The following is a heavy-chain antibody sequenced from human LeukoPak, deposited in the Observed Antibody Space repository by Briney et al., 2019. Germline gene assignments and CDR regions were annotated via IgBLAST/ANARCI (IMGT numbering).Heavy chain of an antibody. V-gene: IGHV3-21*01. J-gene: IGHJ4*02. CDR1: GFTFSSYS. CDR2: ISSSSYI. D-gene: IGHD2-2*01. CDR3: ARANCSSTSCPDY. Sequence: PGGSLRLSCAASGFTFSSYSMNWVRQAPGKGLEWVSSISSSSYIYYADSVKGRFTISRDNAKNSLYLQMSSLRAEDTAVYYCARANCSSTSCPDYWGQGTLVTVSS.